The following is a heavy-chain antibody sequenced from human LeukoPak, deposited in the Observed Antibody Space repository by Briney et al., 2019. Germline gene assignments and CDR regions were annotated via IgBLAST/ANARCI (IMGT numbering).Heavy chain of an antibody. D-gene: IGHD3-9*01. CDR2: IYYSGST. CDR1: GGSISSYY. CDR3: ARDATYDILTGYTVDY. Sequence: SETLSLTCTVSGGSISSYYWSWIRQPPGKGLEWIGYIYYSGSTNYNPSLKSRVTISVDTSKNQFSLKLSSVTAADTAVYYCARDATYDILTGYTVDYWGQGTLVTVSS. V-gene: IGHV4-59*01. J-gene: IGHJ4*02.